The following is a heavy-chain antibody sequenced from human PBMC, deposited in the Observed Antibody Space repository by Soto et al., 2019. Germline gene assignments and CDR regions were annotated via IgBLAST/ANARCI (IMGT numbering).Heavy chain of an antibody. CDR2: IYHSGST. CDR1: GGSISSGGYS. V-gene: IGHV4-30-2*01. Sequence: PSETLSLTCAVSGGSISSGGYSWSWIRQPPGKGLEWIGYIYHSGSTYYNPSLKSRVTISVDRSKNQFSLKLSSVTAADTAVYYCARADSGYDLGSFDDRGQGTLVTVSS. D-gene: IGHD5-12*01. J-gene: IGHJ4*02. CDR3: ARADSGYDLGSFDD.